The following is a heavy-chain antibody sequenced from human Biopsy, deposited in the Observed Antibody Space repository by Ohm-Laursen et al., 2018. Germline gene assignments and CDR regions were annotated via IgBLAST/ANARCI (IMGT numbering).Heavy chain of an antibody. CDR3: VRDSTLDY. Sequence: SLRLSCAASGFTFDNYAMHWVRQTPGKGLEWVSGLTWNSANIGYADSVKGRFAISRDNARNSLFLEMSSLREEDTGLYHCVRDSTLDYWGQGTLVTVSS. V-gene: IGHV3-9*01. J-gene: IGHJ4*02. CDR1: GFTFDNYA. CDR2: LTWNSANI.